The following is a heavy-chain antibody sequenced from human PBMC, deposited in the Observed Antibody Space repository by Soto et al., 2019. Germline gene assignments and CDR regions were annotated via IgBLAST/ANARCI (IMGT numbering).Heavy chain of an antibody. J-gene: IGHJ3*02. Sequence: ETLSLTCTVSGGSISSYYWSWIRQPPGKGLEWIGYIYYSGSTNYNPSLKSRVTISVDTSKNQFSLKLSSVTAADTAVYYCARGFLEWLSQTDAFDIWGQGTMVTVSS. V-gene: IGHV4-59*01. D-gene: IGHD3-3*01. CDR2: IYYSGST. CDR1: GGSISSYY. CDR3: ARGFLEWLSQTDAFDI.